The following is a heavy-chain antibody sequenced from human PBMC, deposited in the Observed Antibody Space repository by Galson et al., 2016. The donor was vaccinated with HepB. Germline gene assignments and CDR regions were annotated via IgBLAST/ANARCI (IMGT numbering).Heavy chain of an antibody. CDR1: GFTFSSYW. CDR2: IKQDGSVQ. Sequence: SLRLSCAASGFTFSSYWMSWVRQAPGKGLEWVANIKQDGSVQHYVDSVKGRFTISRDNAKNSLYLQMNSLRAEDTAVYYCASWSYGMDVWGQGTTVTVSS. V-gene: IGHV3-7*05. J-gene: IGHJ6*02. CDR3: ASWSYGMDV.